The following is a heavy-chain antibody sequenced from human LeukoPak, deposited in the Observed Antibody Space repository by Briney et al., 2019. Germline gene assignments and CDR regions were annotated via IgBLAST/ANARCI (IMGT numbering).Heavy chain of an antibody. CDR1: GFTFSSYA. CDR3: ARDLSPGGYYYYGMDV. Sequence: GGSLRLSCAASGFTFSSYAMHWARQAPGKGLEWVAVISYDGSNKYYADSVKGRFTISRDNSKNTLYLQMNSLRAEDTAVYYCARDLSPGGYYYYGMDVWGQGTTVTVSS. V-gene: IGHV3-30-3*01. J-gene: IGHJ6*02. CDR2: ISYDGSNK. D-gene: IGHD4-23*01.